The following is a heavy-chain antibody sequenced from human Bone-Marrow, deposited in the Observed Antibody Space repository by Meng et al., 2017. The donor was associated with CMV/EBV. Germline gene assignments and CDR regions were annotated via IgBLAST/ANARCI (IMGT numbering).Heavy chain of an antibody. CDR3: ARDAGSGGSGSYYGPNTGMDV. CDR1: GYTFTGYY. CDR2: INPNSGGT. Sequence: ASVKVSCKASGYTFTGYYMHWVRQAPGQGLEWMGWINPNSGGTNYAQKLQGRVTMTTDTSTSTAYMELRSLRSDDTAVYYCARDAGSGGSGSYYGPNTGMDVWGQGTTVTVSS. D-gene: IGHD3-10*01. V-gene: IGHV1-2*02. J-gene: IGHJ6*02.